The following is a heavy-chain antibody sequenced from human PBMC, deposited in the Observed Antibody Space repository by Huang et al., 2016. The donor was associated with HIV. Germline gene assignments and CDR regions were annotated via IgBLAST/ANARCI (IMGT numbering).Heavy chain of an antibody. V-gene: IGHV1-69*13. D-gene: IGHD6-13*01. J-gene: IGHJ3*01. CDR2: IIPILDTG. Sequence: QVQLVQSGAEVKKPGSSVKVSCKASGGTFGSYDISWVRQAPGQGLGGMGGIIPILDTGNYAQKFQGRVRITADASTSTAYMELTSLRSEDTAVYYCARDLTGTRAAAAGIRGDAFDVWGQGTLVTVSS. CDR1: GGTFGSYD. CDR3: ARDLTGTRAAAAGIRGDAFDV.